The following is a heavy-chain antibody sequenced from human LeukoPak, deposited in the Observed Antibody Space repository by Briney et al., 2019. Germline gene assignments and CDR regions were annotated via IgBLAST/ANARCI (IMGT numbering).Heavy chain of an antibody. J-gene: IGHJ4*02. Sequence: GGSLRLYCAASGFTFSSYWMHWVRQAPGKGLVWVSRINSDGSSTSYADSVKGRFTISRDNAKNTLYLQMNSLRAEDTAVYYCAGQVREFYYDSSGYYIRWGQGTLVTVSS. CDR3: AGQVREFYYDSSGYYIR. CDR1: GFTFSSYW. V-gene: IGHV3-74*01. CDR2: INSDGSST. D-gene: IGHD3-22*01.